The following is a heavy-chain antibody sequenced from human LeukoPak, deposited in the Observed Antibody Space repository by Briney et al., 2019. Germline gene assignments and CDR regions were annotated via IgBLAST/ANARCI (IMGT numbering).Heavy chain of an antibody. CDR1: GGSFSGYY. V-gene: IGHV4-34*01. D-gene: IGHD6-19*01. Sequence: WETLSLTCAVYGGSFSGYYWSWIRQPPGKGLEWIGEINHSGSTNYNPSLKSRVTISVDTSKNQFSLKLSSVTAADTAVYYCARTIAVAGPDYWGQGTLVTVSS. J-gene: IGHJ4*02. CDR2: INHSGST. CDR3: ARTIAVAGPDY.